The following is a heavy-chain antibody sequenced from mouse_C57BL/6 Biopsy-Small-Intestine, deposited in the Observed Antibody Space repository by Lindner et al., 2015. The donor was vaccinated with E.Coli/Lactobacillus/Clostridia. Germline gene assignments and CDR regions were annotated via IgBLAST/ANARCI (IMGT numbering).Heavy chain of an antibody. D-gene: IGHD1-1*01. CDR1: GYTFNNYY. V-gene: IGHV1-53*01. CDR2: INPTGGST. J-gene: IGHJ4*01. CDR3: ARDGTTVAKWSFDY. Sequence: SVKVSCKASGYTFNNYYIHWVRQAPGQGLEWVGRINPTGGSTIHAEKFYGRVTMTRDTSTSTVYMELSSLRFEDTAVYYCARDGTTVAKWSFDYWGQGSLVTVSS.